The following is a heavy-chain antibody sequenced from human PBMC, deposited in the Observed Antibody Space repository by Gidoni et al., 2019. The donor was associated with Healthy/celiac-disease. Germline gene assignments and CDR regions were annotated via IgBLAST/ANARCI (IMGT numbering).Heavy chain of an antibody. CDR2: ISYDGSNK. J-gene: IGHJ6*02. CDR3: AKDGYYGSGSYSSYYGMDV. V-gene: IGHV3-30*18. D-gene: IGHD3-10*01. Sequence: QVQLVESGGGVVQPGRSLSLSCAASGFTFSSYGMHWVRQAPGKGLEWVAVISYDGSNKYYADSVKGRFTISRDNSKNTLYLQMNSLRAEDTAVYYCAKDGYYGSGSYSSYYGMDVWGQVTTVTVSS. CDR1: GFTFSSYG.